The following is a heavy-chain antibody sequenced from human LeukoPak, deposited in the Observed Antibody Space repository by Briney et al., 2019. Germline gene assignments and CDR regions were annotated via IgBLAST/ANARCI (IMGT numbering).Heavy chain of an antibody. CDR3: ARVLHKGAVAGRALGY. CDR2: PNSGNT. V-gene: IGHV1-8*03. D-gene: IGHD6-19*01. J-gene: IGHJ4*02. Sequence: PNSGNTGYAQKFQGRVTITRNTSISTAYMELSSLRSEDTAVYYCARVLHKGAVAGRALGYWGQGTLVTVSS.